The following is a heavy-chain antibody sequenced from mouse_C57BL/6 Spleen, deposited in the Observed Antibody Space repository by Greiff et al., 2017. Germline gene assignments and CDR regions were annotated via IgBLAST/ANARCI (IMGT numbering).Heavy chain of an antibody. CDR3: SRSNYGSSFWFAY. V-gene: IGHV1-7*01. CDR1: GYTFTSYW. Sequence: VQLQESGAELVKPGASVKLSCKASGYTFTSYWMHWVKQRPGQGLEWIGYINPSSGYTKYNQKFKDKATLTADKSSSTAYMQLSSLTYEDSAVYYCSRSNYGSSFWFAYWGPGTLVTVSA. J-gene: IGHJ3*01. D-gene: IGHD1-1*01. CDR2: INPSSGYT.